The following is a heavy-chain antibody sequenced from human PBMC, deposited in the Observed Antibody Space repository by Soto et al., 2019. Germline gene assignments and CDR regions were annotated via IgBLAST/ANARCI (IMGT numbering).Heavy chain of an antibody. CDR1: GGSISSGGYF. J-gene: IGHJ4*02. V-gene: IGHV4-31*03. Sequence: QVQLQESGPGLVKPSQTLSLTCTVSGGSISSGGYFWSWIRQPPGKGLEWIGNIFYSGTTYYNPSPKSRVTISVDTSKNQVSLKLSSVTAADTAVYFCARGVLYWGQGTLVTVSS. CDR2: IFYSGTT. CDR3: ARGVLY. D-gene: IGHD1-1*01.